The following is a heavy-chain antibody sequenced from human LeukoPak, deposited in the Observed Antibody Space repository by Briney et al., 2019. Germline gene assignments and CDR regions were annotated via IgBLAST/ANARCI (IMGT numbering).Heavy chain of an antibody. CDR3: ARVGWIYGDPFDH. CDR1: GFTFSSYS. CDR2: ISSSISYI. J-gene: IGHJ4*02. V-gene: IGHV3-21*01. Sequence: GGSLRLSCAASGFTFSSYSMTWVRQAPGKGLEWVSSISSSISYIYYADSVKGRFTISRDNAKNSLYLPMNSLTAEDTAVYYCARVGWIYGDPFDHWGQGTLVTVSS. D-gene: IGHD4-17*01.